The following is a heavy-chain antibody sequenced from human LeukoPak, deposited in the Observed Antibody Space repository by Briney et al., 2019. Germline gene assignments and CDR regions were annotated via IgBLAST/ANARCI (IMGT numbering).Heavy chain of an antibody. CDR1: GFTFSSYA. V-gene: IGHV3-30-3*01. CDR3: AKVAVEWEPVHFDY. J-gene: IGHJ4*02. CDR2: ISYDGSNK. D-gene: IGHD1-26*01. Sequence: GRSLRLSCAASGFTFSSYAMHWVRQAPGKGLEWVAVISYDGSNKYYADSVKGRFTISRDNSKNTLYLQMNSLRAEDTAVYYCAKVAVEWEPVHFDYWGQGTLVTVSS.